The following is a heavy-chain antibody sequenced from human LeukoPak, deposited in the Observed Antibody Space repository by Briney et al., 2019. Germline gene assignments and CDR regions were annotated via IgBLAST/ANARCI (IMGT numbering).Heavy chain of an antibody. J-gene: IGHJ4*02. Sequence: SQTLSLTCTVSGGSISSGSFYWSWIRQPAGKGLEWIGRIYTSGSTNYNPSLKSRVTISIDTSKNQFSLKLSSVTAADTAVYYCARDGVYEYVWGTYRYFDYWGQGTLVTVSS. CDR1: GGSISSGSFY. D-gene: IGHD3-16*02. CDR2: IYTSGST. CDR3: ARDGVYEYVWGTYRYFDY. V-gene: IGHV4-61*02.